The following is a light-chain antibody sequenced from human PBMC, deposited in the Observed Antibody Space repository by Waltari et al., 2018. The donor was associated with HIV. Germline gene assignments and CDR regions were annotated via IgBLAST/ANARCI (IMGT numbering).Light chain of an antibody. CDR3: QQSGSWPLT. V-gene: IGKV3-11*01. CDR2: DAS. CDR1: QSVSSY. J-gene: IGKJ4*01. Sequence: EIVLTQSQATLSLYPGERATLSCRASQSVSSYLAWYQQKPGQAPSLLIYDASNRATGIPARFSGSGSETDFTLTISSLQPEDFAVYYCQQSGSWPLTFGGGTRVEIK.